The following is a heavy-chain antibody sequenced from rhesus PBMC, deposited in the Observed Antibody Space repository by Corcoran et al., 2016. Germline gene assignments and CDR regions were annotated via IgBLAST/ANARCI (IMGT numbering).Heavy chain of an antibody. J-gene: IGHJ4*01. Sequence: EVQLVESGGGLIQPGGSLRLSCAASDFTFGVHGLHRVRQAPGGELEWVASLDNTGSKQYYADSVKGRFTVSRDNARGSLSLQMNSLTVDDTAVYSCVRGSGATRAFDFWGQGVLVTVSS. D-gene: IGHD3-22*01. CDR2: LDNTGSKQ. CDR3: VRGSGATRAFDF. V-gene: IGHV3-183*02. CDR1: DFTFGVHG.